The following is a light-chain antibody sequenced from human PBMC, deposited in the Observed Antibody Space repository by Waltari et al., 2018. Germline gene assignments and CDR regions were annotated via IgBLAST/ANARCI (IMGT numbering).Light chain of an antibody. Sequence: DIQMTQSPSTLSASIGDIVTITCPASQSISSWLAWYQQNPGKAPNLLIYKASTLQSGVPSRFSGSGSGTEFTLAISSLQPDDFATYYCQQYIKYPLTFGGGTKVEI. CDR1: QSISSW. CDR3: QQYIKYPLT. J-gene: IGKJ4*01. CDR2: KAS. V-gene: IGKV1-5*03.